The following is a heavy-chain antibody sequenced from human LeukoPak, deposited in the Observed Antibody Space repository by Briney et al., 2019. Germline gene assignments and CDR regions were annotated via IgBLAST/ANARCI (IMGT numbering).Heavy chain of an antibody. CDR3: AGGAGTSWFDY. J-gene: IGHJ4*02. D-gene: IGHD2-2*01. CDR2: MNPNSGVT. Sequence: ASVKVSRKPSGYTFTLNYLHWVRQAPGQGLEWVGWMNPNSGVTFYAQNFQGRVTMTRDTSVTTAYMELSSLTSDDTAVYYCAGGAGTSWFDYWGQGSLVTVSS. V-gene: IGHV1-2*02. CDR1: GYTFTLNY.